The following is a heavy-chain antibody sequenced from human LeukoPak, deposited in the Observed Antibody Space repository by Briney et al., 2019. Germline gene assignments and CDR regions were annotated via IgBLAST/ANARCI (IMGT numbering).Heavy chain of an antibody. D-gene: IGHD4-17*01. CDR3: ARDKNYGDYLANWYFDL. CDR2: ISSNGGST. V-gene: IGHV3-64*01. J-gene: IGHJ2*01. Sequence: PGGSLRLSCAASGFTFSSYAMHWVRQAPGKGLEYVSAISSNGGSTYYANSVKGRFTISRGNSKNTLYLQMGSLRAEDMAVYYCARDKNYGDYLANWYFDLWGRGTLVTVSS. CDR1: GFTFSSYA.